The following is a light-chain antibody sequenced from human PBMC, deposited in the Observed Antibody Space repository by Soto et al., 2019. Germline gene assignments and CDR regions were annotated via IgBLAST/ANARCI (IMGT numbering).Light chain of an antibody. V-gene: IGKV4-1*01. CDR2: AAS. J-gene: IGKJ5*01. Sequence: DIVMTQSPDSLAVSLGERATINFKSIHIFLYSSNNKNYLAWYQQKPGKAPKLLIYAASSLQSGVPSRFSGSGSGTDFTLTISSLQPEDFATYYCQQSYSTPITFGQGTRLEI. CDR1: HIFLYSSNNKNY. CDR3: QQSYSTPIT.